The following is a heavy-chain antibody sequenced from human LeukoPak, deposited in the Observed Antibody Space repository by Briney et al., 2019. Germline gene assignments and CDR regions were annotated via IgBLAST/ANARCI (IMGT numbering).Heavy chain of an antibody. J-gene: IGHJ4*02. CDR2: IYYTGST. CDR3: ARATRYNWNDDRYYFDY. Sequence: PSETLSLTRTVSGGSISYYYWNWIRQPPGKGLEWIGQIYYTGSTKHNPSLKSRLTISVDTSKNQFSLRLSSVTAADTALYYCARATRYNWNDDRYYFDYWGQGTLVTVSS. V-gene: IGHV4-59*01. CDR1: GGSISYYY. D-gene: IGHD1-1*01.